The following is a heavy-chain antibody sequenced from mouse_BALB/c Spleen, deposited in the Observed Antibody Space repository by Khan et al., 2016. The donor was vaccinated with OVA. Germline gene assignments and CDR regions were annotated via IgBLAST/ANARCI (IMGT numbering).Heavy chain of an antibody. CDR2: INPNNDYT. Sequence: QVQLQQSGAELVKPGASVKLSCKASGYTFTGYYLYWVKQRPGQGLEWIGGINPNNDYTHFNEKFKRKATLTVDRSSSTAYMQLSSLTSEDSAVYYCTRSWEGNPFAYWGQGTLVTVSA. CDR3: TRSWEGNPFAY. D-gene: IGHD2-1*01. J-gene: IGHJ3*01. CDR1: GYTFTGYY. V-gene: IGHV1S81*02.